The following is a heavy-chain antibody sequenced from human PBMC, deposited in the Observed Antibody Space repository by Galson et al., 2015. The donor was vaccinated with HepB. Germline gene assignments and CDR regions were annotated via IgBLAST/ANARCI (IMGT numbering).Heavy chain of an antibody. CDR1: GFAFSYSD. J-gene: IGHJ4*02. V-gene: IGHV3-23*01. CDR2: ISGGGVTT. CDR3: AKGERSCSSTSRWYYFDY. D-gene: IGHD2-2*01. Sequence: SLRLCCAASGFAFSYSDMTWVRQAPGKGLEWVSGISGGGVTTHYADSVKGRFTISRDNSKNTLNLQMNSLRAEDTALYYCAKGERSCSSTSRWYYFDYWGQGTLVTVSS.